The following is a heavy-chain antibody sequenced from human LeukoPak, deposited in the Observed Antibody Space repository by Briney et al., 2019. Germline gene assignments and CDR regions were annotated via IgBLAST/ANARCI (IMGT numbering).Heavy chain of an antibody. CDR2: IYHSGST. Sequence: PSETLSLTCTVSGGSISSGGYYWSWIRQPPGKGLEWIGYIYHSGSTYYNPSLKSRVTMSVDTSKNQFSLKLSSVTAADTAVYYCARGSKRFLEWLTDYYYYMDVWGKGTTVTVSS. J-gene: IGHJ6*03. V-gene: IGHV4-30-2*01. CDR3: ARGSKRFLEWLTDYYYYMDV. CDR1: GGSISSGGYY. D-gene: IGHD3-3*01.